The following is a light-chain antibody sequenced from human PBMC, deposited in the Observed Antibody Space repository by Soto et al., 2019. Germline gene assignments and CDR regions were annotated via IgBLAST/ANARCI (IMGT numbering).Light chain of an antibody. CDR3: GSWDSSLSAYV. CDR1: SSNIGGNS. J-gene: IGLJ1*01. CDR2: DDD. V-gene: IGLV1-51*01. Sequence: QSVLTQPPSVSAAPGQKVTISCSGSSSNIGGNSVSWYQQLPGTAPKLLIYDDDKRPSGIPDRFSGSKSGTSATLGITGFQTGDGADYYCGSWDSSLSAYVFATGTKV.